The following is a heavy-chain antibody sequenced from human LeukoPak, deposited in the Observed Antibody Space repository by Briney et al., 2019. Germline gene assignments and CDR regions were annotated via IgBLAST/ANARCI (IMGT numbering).Heavy chain of an antibody. CDR2: IYGDGGT. Sequence: PGGSLRLSCTVSGFTVSSTYMDWVGRAPGKGLEGGSLIYGDGGTVDPDSVKGRFTISRDNSKNMVSLQMNSLRTEHSAVYCCARDRAGRQSWVEFDLWGQGPLVTVSS. V-gene: IGHV3-53*05. J-gene: IGHJ5*02. CDR3: ARDRAGRQSWVEFDL. CDR1: GFTVSSTY. D-gene: IGHD3-10*01.